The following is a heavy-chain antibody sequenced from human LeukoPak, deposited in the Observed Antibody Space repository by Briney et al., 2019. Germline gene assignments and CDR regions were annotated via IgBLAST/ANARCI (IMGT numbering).Heavy chain of an antibody. V-gene: IGHV3-74*01. CDR1: GFTFSRYW. Sequence: PGGSLRLSCAASGFTFSRYWIHWVRQAPEKGLLWVSRINSDGSSTYYADSVKGRFTTSRDNAKNGLHLQMNSLTAEDTAVYYCMVDLFSSFAYYIWGPVTMVTVSS. CDR3: MVDLFSSFAYYI. D-gene: IGHD2-15*01. J-gene: IGHJ3*02. CDR2: INSDGSST.